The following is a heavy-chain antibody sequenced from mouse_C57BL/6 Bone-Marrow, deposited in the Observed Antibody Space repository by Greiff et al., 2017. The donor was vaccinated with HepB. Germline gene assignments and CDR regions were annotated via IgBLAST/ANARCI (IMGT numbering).Heavy chain of an antibody. V-gene: IGHV5-2*01. Sequence: EVKLMESGGGLVQPGESLKLSCESNEYEFPSHDMSWVRKTPEKRLELVAAINSDGGSTYYPDTMERRFIISRDNTKKTLYLQMSSLRSEDTALYYCARHGIIIVGAWFAYWGQGTLVTVSA. D-gene: IGHD2-12*01. J-gene: IGHJ3*01. CDR3: ARHGIIIVGAWFAY. CDR1: EYEFPSHD. CDR2: INSDGGST.